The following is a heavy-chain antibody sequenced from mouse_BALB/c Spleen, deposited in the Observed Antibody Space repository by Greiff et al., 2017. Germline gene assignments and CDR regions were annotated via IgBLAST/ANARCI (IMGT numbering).Heavy chain of an antibody. CDR3: ARDQDYGNYGFAY. Sequence: DVQLVESGGGLVQPGGSRKLSCAASGFTFSDYGMAWVRQAPGKGPEWVAFISNLAYSIYYADTVTGRFTISRENAKNTLYLEMSSLRSEDTAMYYCARDQDYGNYGFAYWGQGTLVTVSA. CDR1: GFTFSDYG. D-gene: IGHD2-1*01. V-gene: IGHV5-15*02. J-gene: IGHJ3*01. CDR2: ISNLAYSI.